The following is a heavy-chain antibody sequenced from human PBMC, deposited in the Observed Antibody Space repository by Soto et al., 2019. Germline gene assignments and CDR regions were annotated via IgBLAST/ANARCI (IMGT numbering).Heavy chain of an antibody. CDR1: GFTFSSYA. Sequence: EVRLVESGGGLVQPGGSLRLSCAASGFTFSSYAMHWVRQAPGKGLEYVSAITSNGGHTDYASSVKGRFTISRDNSKNTLYLQMGSLRVEDMAVYYCARRIPFGYGMDVWGQGTTVTVSS. V-gene: IGHV3-64*01. CDR3: ARRIPFGYGMDV. J-gene: IGHJ6*02. CDR2: ITSNGGHT. D-gene: IGHD2-21*01.